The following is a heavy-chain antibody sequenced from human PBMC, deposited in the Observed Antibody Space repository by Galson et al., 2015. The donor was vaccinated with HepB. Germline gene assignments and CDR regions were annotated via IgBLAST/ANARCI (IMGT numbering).Heavy chain of an antibody. D-gene: IGHD6-13*01. CDR2: ISAYNGNT. CDR3: ASYSSSWYKNDAFDI. Sequence: SVKVSCKASGYTFTSYGISWVRQAPGQGLEWMGWISAYNGNTNYAQELQGRVTMTTDTSTSTAYMELRSLRSDDTAVYYCASYSSSWYKNDAFDIWGQGTMVTVSS. V-gene: IGHV1-18*01. J-gene: IGHJ3*02. CDR1: GYTFTSYG.